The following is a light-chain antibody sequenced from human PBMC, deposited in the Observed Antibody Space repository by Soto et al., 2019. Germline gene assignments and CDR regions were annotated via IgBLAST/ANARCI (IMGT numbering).Light chain of an antibody. CDR1: QTVSSSY. CDR2: GAS. CDR3: QQCDNSPIT. V-gene: IGKV3-20*01. Sequence: IVIAQFSFPLCLSPGERGTLSCRASQTVSSSYLAWYQQKPGQAPRLLIYGASSRATGIPARFSGSGSETDFTLTISRLEPEDFAVYYCQQCDNSPITFGQGTRLEIK. J-gene: IGKJ5*01.